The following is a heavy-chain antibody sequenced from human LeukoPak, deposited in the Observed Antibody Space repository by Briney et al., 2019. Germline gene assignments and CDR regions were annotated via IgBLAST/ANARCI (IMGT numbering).Heavy chain of an antibody. V-gene: IGHV5-51*01. CDR3: ARQHTSGAGPFDY. J-gene: IGHJ4*02. CDR1: GYSFTSYW. D-gene: IGHD6-19*01. Sequence: GDSLKLSCKGSGYSFTSYWIGWVRQMPGKGLEWMGTIYPGDSDTRYSPSFQGQVTISADKSISTAYLHWSSLKASDTAMYYCARQHTSGAGPFDYWGQGTLVTVSS. CDR2: IYPGDSDT.